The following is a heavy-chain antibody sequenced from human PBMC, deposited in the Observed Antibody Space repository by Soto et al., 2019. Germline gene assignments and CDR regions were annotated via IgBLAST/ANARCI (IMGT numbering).Heavy chain of an antibody. J-gene: IGHJ4*02. V-gene: IGHV1-58*01. CDR1: GFTFSSSA. CDR2: IVVGSGST. CDR3: AADPYYYDSSNYYSFDY. D-gene: IGHD3-22*01. Sequence: VASVKVSCKASGFTFSSSAVQWVRQARGQRLEWIGWIVVGSGSTNYAQNFQERVTITRDMSTSTAYMELSSLRSEDTAVYYCAADPYYYDSSNYYSFDYWGQGTLVTVSS.